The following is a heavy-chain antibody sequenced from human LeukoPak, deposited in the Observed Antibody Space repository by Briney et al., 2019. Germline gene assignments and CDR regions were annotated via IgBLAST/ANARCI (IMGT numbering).Heavy chain of an antibody. V-gene: IGHV3-33*01. J-gene: IGHJ4*02. CDR3: ARDLNREDFDY. Sequence: SLRLXCAASXFGLSSYDMHWVRQAPGKGREWVAIIWFDGSAKYYGDSVKGRFTISRDNSKNTLYLQMNSLRVEDTAVYYCARDLNREDFDYWGQGTLVAVSS. D-gene: IGHD1-14*01. CDR1: XFGLSSYD. CDR2: IWFDGSAK.